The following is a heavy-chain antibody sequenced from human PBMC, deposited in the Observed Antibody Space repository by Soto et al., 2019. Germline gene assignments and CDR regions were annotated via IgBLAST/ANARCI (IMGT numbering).Heavy chain of an antibody. CDR1: GFTFSDYY. V-gene: IGHV3-11*06. Sequence: RLSCAASGFTFSDYYMSWIRQAPGKGLDWVAYISSSSRTTKYGDSVKGRFTIPRDNAKNSLFLQMNSLRGEDTAVYYCARDVYRYSSSSPEDVWGQGTTVTVSS. CDR2: ISSSSRTT. CDR3: ARDVYRYSSSSPEDV. J-gene: IGHJ6*02. D-gene: IGHD6-6*01.